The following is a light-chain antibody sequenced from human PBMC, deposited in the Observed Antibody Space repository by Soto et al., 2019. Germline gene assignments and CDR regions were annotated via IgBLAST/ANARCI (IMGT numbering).Light chain of an antibody. CDR2: GAS. Sequence: EIVMTQSPSTLSVSPGERATLSCRASQSVTRNLAWYQQKPGQAPRLLISGASRRATGIPDRFSGSGSGTDFTLTISRLEPEDFAVYYCQQYGSSPWTFGQGTQVDIK. V-gene: IGKV3-20*01. CDR1: QSVTRN. CDR3: QQYGSSPWT. J-gene: IGKJ1*01.